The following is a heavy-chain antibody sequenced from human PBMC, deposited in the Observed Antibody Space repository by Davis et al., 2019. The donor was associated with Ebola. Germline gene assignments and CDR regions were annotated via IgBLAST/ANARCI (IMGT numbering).Heavy chain of an antibody. D-gene: IGHD6-13*01. V-gene: IGHV3-73*01. Sequence: GESLKISCAASGFTFSSYGMHWVRQASGKGLEWVGRIRSKANSYATAYAASVKGRFTISRDDSKNTAYLQMNSLKTEDTAVYYCTGAAGPFDYWGQGTLVTVSS. CDR3: TGAAGPFDY. CDR2: IRSKANSYAT. CDR1: GFTFSSYG. J-gene: IGHJ4*02.